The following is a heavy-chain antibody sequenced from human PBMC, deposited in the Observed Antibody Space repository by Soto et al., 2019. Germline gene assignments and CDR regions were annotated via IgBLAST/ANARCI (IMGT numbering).Heavy chain of an antibody. J-gene: IGHJ6*02. Sequence: ASVKVSCKASGGTFSSYAISWVRQAPGQGLEWMGGIIPIFGTANYAQKFQGRVTITADESTSTAYMELSSLRSEDTAVYYCARVGSSNNYYYYYGMDVWGQGTTVTVSS. V-gene: IGHV1-69*13. CDR1: GGTFSSYA. CDR2: IIPIFGTA. CDR3: ARVGSSNNYYYYYGMDV. D-gene: IGHD6-13*01.